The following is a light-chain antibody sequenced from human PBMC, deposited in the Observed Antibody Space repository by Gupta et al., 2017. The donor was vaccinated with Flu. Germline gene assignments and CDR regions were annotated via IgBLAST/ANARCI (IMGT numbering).Light chain of an antibody. CDR1: QSISNW. J-gene: IGKJ1*01. CDR3: QHYSSYWT. V-gene: IGKV1-5*03. CDR2: KAS. Sequence: DIQMTQSPSILSASVGDRVTITCRANQSISNWLAWYQQKPGKAPNLLIYKASSLEGGVPSRFSGSGSGTEFTLTSNSLQPDDFATYYCQHYSSYWTFGQGTKVEIK.